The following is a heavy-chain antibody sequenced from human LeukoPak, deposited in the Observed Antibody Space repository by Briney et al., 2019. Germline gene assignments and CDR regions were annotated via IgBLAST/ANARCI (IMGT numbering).Heavy chain of an antibody. CDR2: LYYSGST. J-gene: IGHJ6*03. Sequence: SETLSLTFTVSGDSISRHYWNWIRHSPGRGLEWIGYLYYSGSTNYNPSLKSRVTMSLDTSQNRLYLNMSAVTAADTAVYFCAKVYSYHYYYMEIWGKGTTVTVSS. CDR3: AKVYSYHYYYMEI. CDR1: GDSISRHY. D-gene: IGHD2-15*01. V-gene: IGHV4-59*11.